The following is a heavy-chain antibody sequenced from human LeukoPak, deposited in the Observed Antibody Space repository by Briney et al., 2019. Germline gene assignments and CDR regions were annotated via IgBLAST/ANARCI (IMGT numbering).Heavy chain of an antibody. Sequence: PSETLSLTCTVSGGSISTFYWSWIRQPPGKGLDWIGYIDYSGSTNYNPSLKSRVTVSVDLSNNLFSLKVRSVTAADTAVYYCARSLVGVPYYFDYWGQGTLVTVSS. V-gene: IGHV4-59*08. CDR1: GGSISTFY. CDR3: ARSLVGVPYYFDY. J-gene: IGHJ4*02. D-gene: IGHD1-26*01. CDR2: IDYSGST.